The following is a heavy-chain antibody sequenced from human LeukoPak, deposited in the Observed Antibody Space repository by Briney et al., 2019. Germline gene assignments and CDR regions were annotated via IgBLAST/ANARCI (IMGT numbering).Heavy chain of an antibody. D-gene: IGHD3-22*01. CDR2: INPNSGGT. CDR3: ARAVVYYDSSGYYFDY. CDR1: GYTFTGYY. V-gene: IGHV1-2*06. J-gene: IGHJ4*02. Sequence: ASVKVSCKASGYTFTGYYMHWVRQAPGQGLEWMGRINPNSGGTNYAQKFQGRVTMTRDTSISTAYMELSRLRSDDTAVYYCARAVVYYDSSGYYFDYWGQGTLVTASS.